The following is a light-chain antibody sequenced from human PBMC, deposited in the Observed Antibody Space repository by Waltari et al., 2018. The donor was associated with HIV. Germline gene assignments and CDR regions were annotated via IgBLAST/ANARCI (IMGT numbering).Light chain of an antibody. V-gene: IGLV2-8*01. J-gene: IGLJ2*01. CDR3: SSYAGSNNLV. Sequence: QSALTQPPSASGSPGQSVTISCTGTSRDVGGYNYVSWYQQHPGKATKLMIYEVSKRPSGVPDRFSGSKSGNTASLTVSGLQAEDEADYYCSSYAGSNNLVFGGGTKLTVL. CDR1: SRDVGGYNY. CDR2: EVS.